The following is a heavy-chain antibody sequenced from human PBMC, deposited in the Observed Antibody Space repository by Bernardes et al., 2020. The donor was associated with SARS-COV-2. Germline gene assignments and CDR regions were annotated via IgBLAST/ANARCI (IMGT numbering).Heavy chain of an antibody. V-gene: IGHV3-23*01. CDR3: AKAKCSSTSCYATGYYYGMDV. D-gene: IGHD2-2*01. CDR1: GFTFSSYA. CDR2: ISGSGGST. J-gene: IGHJ6*02. Sequence: GGSLRLSCAASGFTFSSYAMSWVRQAPGKGLEWVSAISGSGGSTYYADSVKGRFTISRDNSKNTLYLQMNSLRAEDTAVYYCAKAKCSSTSCYATGYYYGMDVWGQGTTVTVSS.